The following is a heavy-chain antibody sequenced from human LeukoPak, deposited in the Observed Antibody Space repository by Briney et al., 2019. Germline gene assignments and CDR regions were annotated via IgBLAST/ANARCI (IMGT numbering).Heavy chain of an antibody. D-gene: IGHD3-10*01. CDR3: ARGLGYGSGSYYLGFDM. J-gene: IGHJ3*02. CDR1: GGSISSSSSY. CDR2: IYYSGST. V-gene: IGHV4-39*01. Sequence: SETLSLTCTVSGGSISSSSSYWGWIRQPPEKGLEWIGSIYYSGSTYYNPSLKSRVTISVDTSKNQFSLKLSSVSAADTAVYYCARGLGYGSGSYYLGFDMWGQGTMVTVSS.